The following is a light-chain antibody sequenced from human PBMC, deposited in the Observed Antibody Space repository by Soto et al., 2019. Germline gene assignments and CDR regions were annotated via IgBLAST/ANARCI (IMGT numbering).Light chain of an antibody. V-gene: IGLV2-14*01. CDR1: SSDVGGYNY. J-gene: IGLJ2*01. CDR2: DVS. Sequence: QSALTQPASVSGSPGQSITISCTGTSSDVGGYNYVSWYQQHPGKAPKLMIYDVSNRPSGVSNRFSGSKYGNTASLTISGLQDEDEADYYCSSYTSSSTFVVFGGGTKLTVL. CDR3: SSYTSSSTFVV.